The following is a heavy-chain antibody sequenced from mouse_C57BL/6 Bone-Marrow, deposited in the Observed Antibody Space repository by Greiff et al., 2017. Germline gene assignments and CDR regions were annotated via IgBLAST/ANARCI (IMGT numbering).Heavy chain of an antibody. V-gene: IGHV1-69*01. CDR2: IDPSDSYT. D-gene: IGHD4-1*01. CDR1: GYTFTSYW. Sequence: VQLQQPGPELVMPGASVKLSCKASGYTFTSYWMHWVKQRPGQGLEWIGEIDPSDSYTNYNQKFKGKSTLTVDKSSSTAYLQLSSLTSEDSAVYYCARPVGTSYYFDYWGQGTTPTVSS. J-gene: IGHJ2*01. CDR3: ARPVGTSYYFDY.